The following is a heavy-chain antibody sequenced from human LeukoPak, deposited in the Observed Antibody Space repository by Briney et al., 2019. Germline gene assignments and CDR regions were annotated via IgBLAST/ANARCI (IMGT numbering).Heavy chain of an antibody. CDR2: INSDGSWT. CDR3: VSFYETY. D-gene: IGHD2/OR15-2a*01. V-gene: IGHV3-74*01. CDR1: GNYW. Sequence: GGPLRLSCAASGNYWMHWVRQVPGQGLVWVSHINSDGSWTSYADSVKGRFTISKDNAKNTVYLQMNSLRAEDTAVYYCVSFYETYWGRGTLVTVSS. J-gene: IGHJ4*02.